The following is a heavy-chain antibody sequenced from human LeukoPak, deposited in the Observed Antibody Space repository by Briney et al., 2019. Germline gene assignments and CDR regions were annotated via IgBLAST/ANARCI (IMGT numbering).Heavy chain of an antibody. CDR3: ARDYSGYSSGWYDY. D-gene: IGHD6-19*01. V-gene: IGHV1-2*02. CDR2: INPNSGGT. J-gene: IGHJ4*02. Sequence: ASVKVSCKASGYTFTGYYMHWVRQAPGQGLEWMGWINPNSGGTNYAQKFQGRVTMTRDTSISTAYMEPSRLRSDDTAVYYCARDYSGYSSGWYDYWGQGTLVTVSS. CDR1: GYTFTGYY.